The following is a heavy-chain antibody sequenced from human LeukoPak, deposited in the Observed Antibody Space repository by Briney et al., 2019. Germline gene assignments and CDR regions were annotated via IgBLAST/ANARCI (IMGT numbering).Heavy chain of an antibody. CDR1: GGSFSGYY. CDR3: ARLRWWLVQIDY. V-gene: IGHV4-34*01. Sequence: SETLSLTCAVYGGSFSGYYWSWIRQPPGKGLEWIGEINHSGSTNYNPSLKSRVTISVDTSKNQFSLKLSSVTAADTAVYYCARLRWWLVQIDYWGQGTLVTVSS. D-gene: IGHD6-19*01. J-gene: IGHJ4*02. CDR2: INHSGST.